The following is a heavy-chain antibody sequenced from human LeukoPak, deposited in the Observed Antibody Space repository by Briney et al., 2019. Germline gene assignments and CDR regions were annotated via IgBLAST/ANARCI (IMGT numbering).Heavy chain of an antibody. CDR3: ARDHALWSNCFDY. CDR1: GYTFTDYG. V-gene: IGHV1-18*01. J-gene: IGHJ4*02. CDR2: ISARNGNT. Sequence: GASVQVSCKASGYTFTDYGITWVRQAPGQGLEWMGWISARNGNTNYSQRLQGRVTMTTDTSTSTAYIELRSLTSDDTAVYYCARDHALWSNCFDYWGQGTLVTVSS. D-gene: IGHD2/OR15-2a*01.